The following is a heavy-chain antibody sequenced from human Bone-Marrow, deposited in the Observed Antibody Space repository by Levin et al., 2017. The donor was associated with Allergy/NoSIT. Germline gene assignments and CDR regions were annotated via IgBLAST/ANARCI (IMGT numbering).Heavy chain of an antibody. J-gene: IGHJ3*01. CDR2: SRNKANSYTT. CDR1: GFTLSDQY. CDR3: ARNLASPPT. V-gene: IGHV3-72*01. Sequence: LSLTCAASGFTLSDQYMDWVRQAPGKGLEWVGRSRNKANSYTTAYAASVEGRFTISRDESKNSLYLQMNSLKTEDTAVYYCARNLASPPTWGQGTMVTVSS.